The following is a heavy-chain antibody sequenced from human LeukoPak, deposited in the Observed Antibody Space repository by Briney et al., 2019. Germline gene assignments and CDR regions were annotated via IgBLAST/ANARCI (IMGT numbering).Heavy chain of an antibody. CDR3: ASLLGATMAHICFDP. J-gene: IGHJ5*02. D-gene: IGHD1-26*01. Sequence: PGGSLRLSCAASGFTFSIYAMSWGRQAPGKGLEWVSDISGGSGSIYYADSVKGRFTISRDNSKSTLYLQMNSLRAEDTAIYYCASLLGATMAHICFDPWGQGTLVTVSS. V-gene: IGHV3-23*01. CDR2: ISGGSGSI. CDR1: GFTFSIYA.